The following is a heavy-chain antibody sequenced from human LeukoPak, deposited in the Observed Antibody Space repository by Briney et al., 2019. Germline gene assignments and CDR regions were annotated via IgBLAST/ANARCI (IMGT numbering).Heavy chain of an antibody. CDR2: ISSSSSSK. CDR1: GFSFRTYN. CDR3: AFDWEPEPRHAFDI. J-gene: IGHJ3*02. V-gene: IGHV3-21*01. D-gene: IGHD3-9*01. Sequence: GGSLRLSCAASGFSFRTYNMNWVRQAPGKGPEWVSFISSSSSSKYYTDSVKGRFTISRDNAKNSLYLQMNSLRAEDTAVYYCAFDWEPEPRHAFDIWGQGTMVTVSS.